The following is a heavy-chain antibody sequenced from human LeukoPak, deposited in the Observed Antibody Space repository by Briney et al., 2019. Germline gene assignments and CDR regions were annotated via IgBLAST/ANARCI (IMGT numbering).Heavy chain of an antibody. V-gene: IGHV4-61*02. CDR2: IYTSGST. Sequence: SETLSLTCTVSGGSISSGSYYWSWIRQPAGKGLEWIGRIYTSGSTNYNPSLKSRVTISVDTSKNQFSLKLTSVTAADTAVYYCARVPPITMIRERVVGAFDIWGLGTMVTVSS. D-gene: IGHD3-10*01. J-gene: IGHJ3*02. CDR3: ARVPPITMIRERVVGAFDI. CDR1: GGSISSGSYY.